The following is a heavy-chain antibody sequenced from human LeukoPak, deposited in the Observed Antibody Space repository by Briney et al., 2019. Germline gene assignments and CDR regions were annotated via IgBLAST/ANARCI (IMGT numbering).Heavy chain of an antibody. CDR1: GFTFDDYA. V-gene: IGHV3-9*03. CDR2: ISWNSGSI. J-gene: IGHJ4*02. D-gene: IGHD2-2*01. CDR3: AKGYCSSTSCYVWY. Sequence: GGSLRLSCAASGFTFDDYAMHWVRRAPGKGLEWVSGISWNSGSIGYADSVKGRFTISRDNAKNSLYLQMNSLRAEDMALYYCAKGYCSSTSCYVWYWGQGTLVTVSS.